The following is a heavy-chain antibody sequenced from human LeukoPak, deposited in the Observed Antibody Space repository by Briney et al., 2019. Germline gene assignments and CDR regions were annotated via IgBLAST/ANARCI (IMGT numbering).Heavy chain of an antibody. Sequence: HAGGSLRLSCAASGFTFSSYTMIWVRQAPGKGLEWVSAISGSGDSTSYADSVKGRFTISRDTSKNTLYLQMNSLRAEDTAVYYCAKGHSSTWYRTDVWGKGTTVTVSS. CDR3: AKGHSSTWYRTDV. D-gene: IGHD6-13*01. CDR1: GFTFSSYT. CDR2: ISGSGDST. V-gene: IGHV3-23*01. J-gene: IGHJ6*04.